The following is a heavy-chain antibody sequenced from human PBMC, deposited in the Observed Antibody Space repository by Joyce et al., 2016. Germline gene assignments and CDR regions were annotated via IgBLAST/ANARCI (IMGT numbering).Heavy chain of an antibody. Sequence: QVQLQESGPGLVKPSQTLSLTCTVSDDSISSGHYYWSWVRQQPGKGLEWMAYIHNSGKTQYNPSLGSRLTISRDTSKKHFSLQLSSVTAADTAVYFCARTGSSGGYWGQGTLVTVSS. J-gene: IGHJ4*02. CDR3: ARTGSSGGY. CDR1: DDSISSGHYY. D-gene: IGHD3-10*01. CDR2: IHNSGKT. V-gene: IGHV4-31*03.